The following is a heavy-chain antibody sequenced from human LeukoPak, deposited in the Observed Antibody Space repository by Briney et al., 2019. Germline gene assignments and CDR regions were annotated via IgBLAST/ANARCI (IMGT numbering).Heavy chain of an antibody. Sequence: PSETLSLTCSVSGYSISSAYYWGWIRQPPGKGLEWIGTMYHSGSTNYNPSPKSRVTISVDTSKNQFSLKLSSVTAADTAVYYCARDAVTTPGAFDICGQGKMVTVSS. CDR1: GYSISSAYY. D-gene: IGHD4-17*01. J-gene: IGHJ3*02. CDR3: ARDAVTTPGAFDI. V-gene: IGHV4-38-2*02. CDR2: MYHSGST.